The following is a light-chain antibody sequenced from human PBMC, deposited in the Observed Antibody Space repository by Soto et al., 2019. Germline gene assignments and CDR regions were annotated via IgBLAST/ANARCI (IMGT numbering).Light chain of an antibody. CDR1: SSDVGSYNL. V-gene: IGLV2-23*01. J-gene: IGLJ2*01. CDR2: EGS. CDR3: CSNAGSSTLV. Sequence: QPVLTQPASVSGSPGQSITISCTGTSSDVGSYNLVSWYQHHPGKAPKLMIYEGSKRPSGVSNRFSGSKSGNTASLTISGLQAEDEADYYCCSNAGSSTLVFGGGTKLTVL.